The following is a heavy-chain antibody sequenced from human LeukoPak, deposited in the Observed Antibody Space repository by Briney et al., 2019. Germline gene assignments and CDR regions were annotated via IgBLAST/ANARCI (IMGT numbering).Heavy chain of an antibody. V-gene: IGHV3-7*01. J-gene: IGHJ4*02. Sequence: GGSLRLSCAASGFTFSSYWMSWVRQAPGKGLEWVANIKQDGSEKYYVDSVKGRFTISRDNAKNSLYLQMNSLRAEDTAVYYCARQGVIAVAGLPFDYWGQGTLVTVSS. CDR1: GFTFSSYW. D-gene: IGHD6-19*01. CDR2: IKQDGSEK. CDR3: ARQGVIAVAGLPFDY.